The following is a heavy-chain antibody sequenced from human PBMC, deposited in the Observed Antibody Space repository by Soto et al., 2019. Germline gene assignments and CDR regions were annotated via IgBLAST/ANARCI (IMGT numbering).Heavy chain of an antibody. CDR1: GFSFGDYG. J-gene: IGHJ3*02. D-gene: IGHD3-3*01. Sequence: EVQLVESGGGLVQPGRSLGLSCVASGFSFGDYGMHWVRQAPGRGPEWVSGISWNSGNIGYAETVKGRFTISRDNAKNSLYLQMNSLRAEDTALYYCVKDGLTSVFGLVHDGSDIWGHGTMVTVSS. CDR2: ISWNSGNI. V-gene: IGHV3-9*01. CDR3: VKDGLTSVFGLVHDGSDI.